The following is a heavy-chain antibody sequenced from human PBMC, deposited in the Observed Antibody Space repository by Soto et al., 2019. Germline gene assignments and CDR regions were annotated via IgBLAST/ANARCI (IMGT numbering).Heavy chain of an antibody. Sequence: PGGSLRLSCAASGFTFSGSAMHWVRQASGKGLEWVGRIRSKANSYATAYAASVKGRFTISRDDSKNTAYLQMNSLKTEDTAVYYCTSYEEDYYDSSGYGDYWGQGTLVTAPQ. CDR2: IRSKANSYAT. D-gene: IGHD3-22*01. CDR3: TSYEEDYYDSSGYGDY. J-gene: IGHJ4*02. CDR1: GFTFSGSA. V-gene: IGHV3-73*01.